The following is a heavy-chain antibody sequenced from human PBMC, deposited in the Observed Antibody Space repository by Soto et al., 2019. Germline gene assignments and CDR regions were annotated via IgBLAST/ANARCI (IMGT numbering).Heavy chain of an antibody. V-gene: IGHV3-30*18. J-gene: IGHJ6*02. Sequence: PGGSLRLSCAASRFTISGHAMHWVRQAPGKGLEWVAVISYDGSNKYYADSVKGRFTISRDNSKNTLYLQMNSLRAEDTAVYYCAKEKFGELWYYYGMDVWGQGTTVTVSS. CDR2: ISYDGSNK. D-gene: IGHD3-10*01. CDR1: RFTISGHA. CDR3: AKEKFGELWYYYGMDV.